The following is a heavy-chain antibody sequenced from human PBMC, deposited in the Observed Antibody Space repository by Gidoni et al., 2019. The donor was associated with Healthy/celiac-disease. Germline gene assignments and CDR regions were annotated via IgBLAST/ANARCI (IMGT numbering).Heavy chain of an antibody. V-gene: IGHV5-10-1*01. D-gene: IGHD2-2*01. J-gene: IGHJ6*03. CDR3: SRKVVPAAPDYYYDSSMDV. CDR1: GYSFTSYW. CDR2: IGPSDSYT. Sequence: GSGYSFTSYWLSWVSQMPGKGLEWMGRIGPSDSYTNYSPYFQGNVNSSADKSISTAYLQWSSLKASDTAMYYCSRKVVPAAPDYYYDSSMDVWGKGTMVTVSS.